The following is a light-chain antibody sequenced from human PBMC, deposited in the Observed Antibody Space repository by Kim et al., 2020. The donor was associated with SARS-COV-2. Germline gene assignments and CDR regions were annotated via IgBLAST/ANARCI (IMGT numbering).Light chain of an antibody. CDR2: DAS. Sequence: DIQMTQSPSSLSASVGDRVTITCQASQDISNYLNWYQQKPGKAPKLLIYDASNFETGVPSRFSGSGSGTDFTFTISSLQPEDIATYYCQQYDNPYTFGQGTKLEI. CDR1: QDISNY. V-gene: IGKV1-33*01. CDR3: QQYDNPYT. J-gene: IGKJ2*01.